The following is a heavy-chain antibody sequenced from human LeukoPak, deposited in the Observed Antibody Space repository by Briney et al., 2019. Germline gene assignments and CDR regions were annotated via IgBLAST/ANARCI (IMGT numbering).Heavy chain of an antibody. V-gene: IGHV4-4*07. J-gene: IGHJ4*02. CDR1: GGSISSYY. CDR2: IYSSGGT. Sequence: PSETLSLTCSVSGGSISSYYWNWIRQPAGKGREWIGRIYSSGGTNYNPSLKSRVAMSVDTSKNQFSLKMTSVTAADTAIYYCARGLSYSSSWAFDYWGQGTLVTVSS. D-gene: IGHD6-13*01. CDR3: ARGLSYSSSWAFDY.